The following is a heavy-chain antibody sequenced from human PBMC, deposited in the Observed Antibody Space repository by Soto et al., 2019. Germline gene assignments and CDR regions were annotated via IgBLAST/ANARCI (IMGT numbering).Heavy chain of an antibody. CDR1: RFTFSSYA. CDR2: ISGSGGST. CDR3: AKRYYDDFLIGPSMDV. V-gene: IGHV3-23*01. D-gene: IGHD3-3*01. Sequence: LRLSCSASRFTFSSYAISWVRQSPGKVLEWVSAISGSGGSTYYADAVKGRFTISRDNSEDTLYLQMNSLRAEDTAVYYCAKRYYDDFLIGPSMDVWGQGITVTVSS. J-gene: IGHJ6*02.